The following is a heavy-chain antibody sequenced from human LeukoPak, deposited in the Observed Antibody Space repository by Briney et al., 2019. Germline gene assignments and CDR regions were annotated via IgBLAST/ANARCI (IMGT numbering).Heavy chain of an antibody. Sequence: GGSLRLSCEASGFKFIDAWMNWVRQAPGKGLEWVSAISGSGGSTYYADSVKGRFTISRDNSKNTLYLQMNSLRAEDTAVYYCAKDLVRRTTTWGQGTLVTVSS. V-gene: IGHV3-23*01. CDR1: GFKFIDAW. J-gene: IGHJ5*02. D-gene: IGHD1-1*01. CDR3: AKDLVRRTTT. CDR2: ISGSGGST.